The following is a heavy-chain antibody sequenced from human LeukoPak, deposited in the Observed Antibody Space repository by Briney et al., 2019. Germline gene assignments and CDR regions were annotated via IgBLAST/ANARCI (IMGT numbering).Heavy chain of an antibody. CDR2: ISGSGGST. J-gene: IGHJ6*02. CDR3: AKRHLVIGYYYYGMDV. Sequence: GGSLRLSCAASGFTFSTYAMSWVRQAPGKGLEWVSAISGSGGSTYYADSVKGRFTISRDNSKNTLYLQMNSLRAEDTAVYYCAKRHLVIGYYYYGMDVWGQGTTVSVSS. D-gene: IGHD2-21*01. V-gene: IGHV3-23*01. CDR1: GFTFSTYA.